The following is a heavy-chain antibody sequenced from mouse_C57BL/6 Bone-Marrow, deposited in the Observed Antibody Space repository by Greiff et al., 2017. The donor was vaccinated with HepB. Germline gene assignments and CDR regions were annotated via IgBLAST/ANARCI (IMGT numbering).Heavy chain of an antibody. CDR3: TRSKRIFFCYDYDLGAMDY. D-gene: IGHD2-4*01. V-gene: IGHV1-5*01. CDR2: IYPGNSDT. Sequence: VQLQQSGTVLARPGASVKMSCKTSGYTFTSYWMHWVKQRPGQGLEWIGAIYPGNSDTSYNQKFKGKAKLTAVTSASTAYMELSSLTNEDSAVYYCTRSKRIFFCYDYDLGAMDYWCQGTSVTVSS. CDR1: GYTFTSYW. J-gene: IGHJ4*01.